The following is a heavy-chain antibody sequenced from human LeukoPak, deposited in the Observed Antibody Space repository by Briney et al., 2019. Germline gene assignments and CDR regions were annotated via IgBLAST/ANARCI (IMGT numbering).Heavy chain of an antibody. D-gene: IGHD2-2*01. CDR2: ITASGAST. J-gene: IGHJ4*02. CDR3: ASDFPRDTRGFDS. V-gene: IGHV3-23*01. Sequence: PGGSLRLSCAASGFSFSNYALTWVRQAPGKGLEWVSHITASGASTYYGDSAKGRFSISRDNSKNILYLQMNSLKAEDTAVYYCASDFPRDTRGFDSWGQGTLVTVSS. CDR1: GFSFSNYA.